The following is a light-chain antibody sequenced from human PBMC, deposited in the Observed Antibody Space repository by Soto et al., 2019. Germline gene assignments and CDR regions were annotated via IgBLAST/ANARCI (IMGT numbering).Light chain of an antibody. V-gene: IGLV2-14*01. Sequence: QSLLTQPASVSGSPGQSVTISCTGTSSDVGGYDYVSWYQQHPGTAPKLMLYEVNNRPSGVSNRFSGSKSGNTASLIISGLQTEDEADYYCSAYTTTSTLSFGTGTKVTVL. CDR3: SAYTTTSTLS. J-gene: IGLJ1*01. CDR2: EVN. CDR1: SSDVGGYDY.